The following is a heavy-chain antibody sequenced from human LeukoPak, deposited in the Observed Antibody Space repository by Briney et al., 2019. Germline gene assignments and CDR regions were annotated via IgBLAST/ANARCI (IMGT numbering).Heavy chain of an antibody. J-gene: IGHJ4*02. V-gene: IGHV7-4-1*02. CDR2: INTNTGNP. CDR3: ARANSIAAAGTLGY. D-gene: IGHD6-13*01. CDR1: GYTFTSYY. Sequence: ASVKVSCKASGYTFTSYYIHWVRQAPGQGLEWMGWINTNTGNPTYAQGFTERFVFSLDTSVSTAYLQISSLKAEDTAVYYCARANSIAAAGTLGYWGQGTLVTVSS.